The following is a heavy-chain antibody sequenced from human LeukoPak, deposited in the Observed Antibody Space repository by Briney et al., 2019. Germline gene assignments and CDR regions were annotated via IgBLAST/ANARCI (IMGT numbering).Heavy chain of an antibody. CDR3: ARGGGIAVAGGPFDY. J-gene: IGHJ4*02. V-gene: IGHV4-59*12. CDR2: IYHSGST. CDR1: GGSISSYY. Sequence: SETLSLTCTVSGGSISSYYWSWIRQPPGKGLEWIGYIYHSGSTYYNPSLKSRVTISVDRSKNQFSLKLSSVTAADTAVYYCARGGGIAVAGGPFDYWGQGTLVTVSS. D-gene: IGHD6-19*01.